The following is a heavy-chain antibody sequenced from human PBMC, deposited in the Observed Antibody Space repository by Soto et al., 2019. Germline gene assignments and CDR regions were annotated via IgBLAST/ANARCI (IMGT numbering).Heavy chain of an antibody. CDR2: MNPNSGNT. CDR3: ARAVRGSGYYVGYYYYYMDV. V-gene: IGHV1-8*01. D-gene: IGHD3-3*01. J-gene: IGHJ6*03. Sequence: ASVKVSCKASGYTFTGYDINWVRQATGQGLEWMGWMNPNSGNTGYAQKFQGRVTMTRNTSISTAYMELSSLRSEDTAVYYCARAVRGSGYYVGYYYYYMDVWGKGTTVTVSS. CDR1: GYTFTGYD.